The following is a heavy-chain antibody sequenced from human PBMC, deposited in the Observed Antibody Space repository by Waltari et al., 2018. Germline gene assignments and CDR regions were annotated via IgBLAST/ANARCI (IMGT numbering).Heavy chain of an antibody. CDR1: GGTFSSYT. V-gene: IGHV1-69*02. D-gene: IGHD2-2*01. J-gene: IGHJ5*02. CDR3: ARANLRYCSSTSCRVLDP. Sequence: QVQLVQSGAEVKKPGSSVKVSCKASGGTFSSYTISWVRQAPGQGLEWMGGIIPILGIANNAQKFQGRVTITADKSTSTADMELSSLRSEDTAVYYCARANLRYCSSTSCRVLDPWGQGTLVTVSS. CDR2: IIPILGIA.